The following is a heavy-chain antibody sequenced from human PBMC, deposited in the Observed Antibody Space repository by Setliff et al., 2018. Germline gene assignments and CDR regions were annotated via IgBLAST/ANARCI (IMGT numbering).Heavy chain of an antibody. CDR1: GFTFTDYL. Sequence: ASVKVSCKASGFTFTDYLMNWMRQTPEQGLEWMGRINLNTGNIFYAQEFQGRVTLTRDTSITTAYMELTGLKHDDTAIYYCARDTLTLKDITLLDYWGQGTLVTVSS. CDR2: INLNTGNI. J-gene: IGHJ4*02. D-gene: IGHD3-9*01. CDR3: ARDTLTLKDITLLDY. V-gene: IGHV1-2*02.